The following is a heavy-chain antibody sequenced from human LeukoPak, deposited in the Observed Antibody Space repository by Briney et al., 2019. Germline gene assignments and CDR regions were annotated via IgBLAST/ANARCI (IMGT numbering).Heavy chain of an antibody. CDR2: ISHSGST. CDR1: GGSFSGYY. CDR3: ARGQSIVGATGDY. V-gene: IGHV4-34*01. D-gene: IGHD1-26*01. Sequence: PSETLSLTCAVYGGSFSGYYWSWIRQPPGKGLEWIGEISHSGSTNYNPSLKSRVTMSVDTSKNQFSLKLSSVTAADTAVYYCARGQSIVGATGDYWGQGTLVTVSS. J-gene: IGHJ4*02.